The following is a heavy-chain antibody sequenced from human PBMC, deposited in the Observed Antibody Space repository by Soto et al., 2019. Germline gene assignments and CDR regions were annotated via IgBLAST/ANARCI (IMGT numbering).Heavy chain of an antibody. J-gene: IGHJ6*02. CDR3: AVTIFGAPYYYYGMDV. CDR2: IYPGDSDT. D-gene: IGHD3-3*01. Sequence: PGESLKISCKGSGYSFTSYWIGWVRQMPGKGLEWMGIIYPGDSDTRYSPSFRGQVTISADKSISTAYLQWSSLKASDTALYYCAVTIFGAPYYYYGMDVWGQGTTVTVSS. CDR1: GYSFTSYW. V-gene: IGHV5-51*01.